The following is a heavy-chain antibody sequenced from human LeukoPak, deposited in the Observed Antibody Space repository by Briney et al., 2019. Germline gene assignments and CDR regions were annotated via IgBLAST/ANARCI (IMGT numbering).Heavy chain of an antibody. D-gene: IGHD6-19*01. CDR1: GGSISSYC. CDR3: ARQAVADLYYFDY. V-gene: IGHV4-59*01. CDR2: IYYSGST. J-gene: IGHJ4*02. Sequence: PSETLSLTCTVSGGSISSYCWSWIRQPPGKGLEWIGYIYYSGSTNYNPSLKSRVTISVDTSKNQFSLKLSSVTAADTAVYYCARQAVADLYYFDYWGQGTLVTVSS.